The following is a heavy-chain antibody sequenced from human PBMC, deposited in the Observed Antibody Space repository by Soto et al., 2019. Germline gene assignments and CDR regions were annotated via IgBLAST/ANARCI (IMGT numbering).Heavy chain of an antibody. J-gene: IGHJ6*02. D-gene: IGHD2-15*01. Sequence: QVQLVQSGAEVKKPGSSVKVSCKAPGGTFSTYAISWVRQAPGQGLEWMGGVIPIFGTPKYAQKCQGRVTITAAESTSTGYMELRSLRSEDTAVYYCARSQGGSSSLDIYYYYYYGMDVWGQGTTVTVSS. CDR1: GGTFSTYA. V-gene: IGHV1-69*01. CDR3: ARSQGGSSSLDIYYYYYYGMDV. CDR2: VIPIFGTP.